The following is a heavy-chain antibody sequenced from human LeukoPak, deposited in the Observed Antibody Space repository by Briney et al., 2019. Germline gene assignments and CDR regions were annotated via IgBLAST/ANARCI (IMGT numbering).Heavy chain of an antibody. D-gene: IGHD4-17*01. CDR1: GFTFSSYW. V-gene: IGHV3-74*01. CDR3: ARVTVTTYYFQH. J-gene: IGHJ1*01. CDR2: IHSDGSST. Sequence: GGSLRLSCAASGFTFSSYWMHWVRQAPGKGLVWVSRIHSDGSSTSYADSVKGRFTISRDNAKNTLYLQMNSLRAEDTAVYYCARVTVTTYYFQHWGQGTLVTVSS.